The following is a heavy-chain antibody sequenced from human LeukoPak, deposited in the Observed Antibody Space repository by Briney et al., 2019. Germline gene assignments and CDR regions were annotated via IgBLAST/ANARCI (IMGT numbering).Heavy chain of an antibody. V-gene: IGHV4-34*01. D-gene: IGHD2-2*01. CDR1: GGSFSGYY. Sequence: MPSETLSLTCAVYGGSFSGYYWSWIRQPPGKGLEWIGEINHSGSTNYNPSLKSRVTISVDTSKNQFSLKLSSVTAADTAVYYCARTFIGYCSSTSCYRGWFDPWGQGTLVTVSS. CDR3: ARTFIGYCSSTSCYRGWFDP. CDR2: INHSGST. J-gene: IGHJ5*02.